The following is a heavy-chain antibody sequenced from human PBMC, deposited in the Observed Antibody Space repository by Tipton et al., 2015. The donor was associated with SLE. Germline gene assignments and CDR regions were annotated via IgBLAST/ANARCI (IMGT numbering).Heavy chain of an antibody. Sequence: TLSLTCTVSGGSISSGTYYWSWIRQNPQKGLEWIGYIYNSGNTHYNPSLKSRVSISVDTSKNQFSLKLSSVTAADTAVYYCARSSGAPDIGYLYYFDYWGQGTLVTVSS. CDR3: ARSSGAPDIGYLYYFDY. CDR1: GGSISSGTYY. V-gene: IGHV4-31*03. D-gene: IGHD3-22*01. J-gene: IGHJ4*02. CDR2: IYNSGNT.